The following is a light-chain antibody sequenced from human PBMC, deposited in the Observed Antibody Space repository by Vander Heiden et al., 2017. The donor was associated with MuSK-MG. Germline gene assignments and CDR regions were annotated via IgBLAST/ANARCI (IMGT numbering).Light chain of an antibody. J-gene: IGKJ1*01. CDR3: QQYNSYSA. CDR2: QVS. Sequence: DIQMSRSPPTLPASVGERVTIPCRASQSITNSLVWYQQKKGQDTKLRISQVSSLERVVTSICSASGCGAEFTLTISSLQADYFATYYCQQYNSYSAFGQGTKVEIE. V-gene: IGKV1-5*03. CDR1: QSITNS.